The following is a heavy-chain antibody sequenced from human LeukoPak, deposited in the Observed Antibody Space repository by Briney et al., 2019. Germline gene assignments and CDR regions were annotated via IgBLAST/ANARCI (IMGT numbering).Heavy chain of an antibody. CDR2: ISAYNGNT. CDR1: GYTFTSYG. Sequence: ASVKVSCKXSGYTFTSYGISWVRQAPGQGLEWMGLISAYNGNTNYAQKLQGRVTMTTDTSTSTAYMELSSLRSEDTAVYYCARLEITTVTTSDYWGQGTLVTVSS. D-gene: IGHD4-17*01. J-gene: IGHJ4*02. CDR3: ARLEITTVTTSDY. V-gene: IGHV1-18*01.